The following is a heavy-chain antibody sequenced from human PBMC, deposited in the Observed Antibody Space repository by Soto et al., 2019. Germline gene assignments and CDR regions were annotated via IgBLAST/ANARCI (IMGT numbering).Heavy chain of an antibody. CDR1: GFTFSSYS. D-gene: IGHD3-10*01. J-gene: IGHJ4*02. V-gene: IGHV3-21*01. CDR2: ISSSSSYI. CDR3: ARDMMVRGVIIEPFFDY. Sequence: PGGSLRLSCAASGFTFSSYSMNWVRQAPGKGLEWVSSISSSSSYIYYADSVKGRFTISRDNAKNSLYLQMNSLRAEDTAVYYCARDMMVRGVIIEPFFDYWGQGTLVTVSS.